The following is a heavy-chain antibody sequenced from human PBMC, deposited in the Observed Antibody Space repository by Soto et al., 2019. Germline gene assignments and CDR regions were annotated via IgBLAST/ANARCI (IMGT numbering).Heavy chain of an antibody. CDR3: AKELYYYDSSGYHGNYYYGMDG. J-gene: IGHJ6*02. V-gene: IGHV3-9*01. D-gene: IGHD3-22*01. CDR2: ISWNSGSI. CDR1: GFTFDDYA. Sequence: PGGSLRLSCAASGFTFDDYAMHWVRQAPGKGLEWVSGISWNSGSIGYADSVKGRFTISRDNAKNSLYLQMNSLRAEDTALYYCAKELYYYDSSGYHGNYYYGMDGWGQGTTVTVSS.